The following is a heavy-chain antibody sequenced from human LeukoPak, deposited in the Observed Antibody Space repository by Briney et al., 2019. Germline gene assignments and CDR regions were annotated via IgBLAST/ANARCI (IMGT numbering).Heavy chain of an antibody. CDR1: GGSVSSGSYH. J-gene: IGHJ5*02. CDR3: ARVRGDYVNLFDP. CDR2: THYSGNT. Sequence: SETLSLTCTVSGGSVSSGSYHWSWIRQPPGKGLEWIGYTHYSGNTYYNPSLKSRVTISLDTSKKQFCLWLRSVTAADTAVYYCARVRGDYVNLFDPWGQGTLVIVSS. D-gene: IGHD4-17*01. V-gene: IGHV4-61*01.